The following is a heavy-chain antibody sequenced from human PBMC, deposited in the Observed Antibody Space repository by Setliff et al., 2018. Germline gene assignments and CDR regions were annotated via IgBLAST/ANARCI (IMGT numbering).Heavy chain of an antibody. CDR2: ISGSGGTI. CDR1: GFTFSNHG. CDR3: ASRGYSYDDAFDI. J-gene: IGHJ3*02. V-gene: IGHV3-48*04. Sequence: GGSLRLSCAASGFTFSNHGMNWVRQAPGKGLEWVSYISGSGGTIYYANSVRGRFTISRDNAKNSLYLQMNSLRAEDTAVYYCASRGYSYDDAFDIWGQGTMVTVSS. D-gene: IGHD5-18*01.